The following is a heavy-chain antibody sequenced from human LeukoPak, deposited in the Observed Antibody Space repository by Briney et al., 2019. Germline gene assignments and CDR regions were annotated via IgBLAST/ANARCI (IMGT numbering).Heavy chain of an antibody. Sequence: SETLSLTCAVYGGSFSGYYWSWIRQPPGKGLEWIGEINHSGSTNYNPSLKSRVTISVDTSKNQFSLKLSSVTAADTAVYYCSRGRSYYDSSGREDYWGQGTLVTVSS. CDR2: INHSGST. V-gene: IGHV4-34*01. D-gene: IGHD3-22*01. CDR1: GGSFSGYY. J-gene: IGHJ4*02. CDR3: SRGRSYYDSSGREDY.